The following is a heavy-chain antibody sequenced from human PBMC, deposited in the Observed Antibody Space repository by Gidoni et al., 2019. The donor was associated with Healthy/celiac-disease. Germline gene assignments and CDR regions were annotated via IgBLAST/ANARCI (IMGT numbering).Heavy chain of an antibody. J-gene: IGHJ5*02. V-gene: IGHV3-9*01. Sequence: EVQLVESGGGLVQPGRSLRLSCAASRFPFDDYAMHWVRPAPGKGLEWGSGISWNSGSIGYADSVKGRFTISRDNAKNSLYLQMNSLRAEDTALYYCAKDPVVAAFGGWFDPWGQGTLVTVSS. CDR1: RFPFDDYA. CDR3: AKDPVVAAFGGWFDP. D-gene: IGHD2-15*01. CDR2: ISWNSGSI.